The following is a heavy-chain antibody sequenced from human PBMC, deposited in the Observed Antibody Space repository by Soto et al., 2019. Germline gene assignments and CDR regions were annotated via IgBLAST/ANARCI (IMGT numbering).Heavy chain of an antibody. J-gene: IGHJ6*02. CDR3: AKGILSATIGPYAMDV. CDR2: ISYDGNYI. V-gene: IGHV3-30*18. D-gene: IGHD3-16*01. Sequence: GGSLRLSCVVSGFIPSSYAMHWVRQAPGKGLEWVGVISYDGNYIYYADSVKGRFTISRDNSKNTLYVQVNSLRPEDTAVYYCAKGILSATIGPYAMDVWGQGTTVTVSS. CDR1: GFIPSSYA.